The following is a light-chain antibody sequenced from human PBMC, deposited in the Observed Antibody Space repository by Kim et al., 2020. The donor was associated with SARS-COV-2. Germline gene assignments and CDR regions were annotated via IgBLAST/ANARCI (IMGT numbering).Light chain of an antibody. CDR1: QASVTS. Sequence: AAVGDRVTITGRASQASVTSLAWYRQKPGKAPKLLLYATSRLQSGVPSRFSGSGSGTDYTLSISSLQPEDFATYYCQQYYGSPPTFGGGTKVDIK. CDR2: ATS. CDR3: QQYYGSPPT. V-gene: IGKV1-NL1*01. J-gene: IGKJ4*01.